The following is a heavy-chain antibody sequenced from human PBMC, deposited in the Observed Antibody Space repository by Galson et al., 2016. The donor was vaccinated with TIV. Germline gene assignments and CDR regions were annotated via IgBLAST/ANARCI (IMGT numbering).Heavy chain of an antibody. D-gene: IGHD3-10*01. CDR2: IIAIFGTT. CDR3: ARGTDYYGSGSYYYDAFDI. Sequence: SVKVSCKASGGIFNRYAISWVRQAPGQGLEWMGKIIAIFGTTNYAQKFQGRVTITADESTSTVYMELSSLRSEDTAVYYCARGTDYYGSGSYYYDAFDIWGQGTLVTVSS. V-gene: IGHV1-69*13. J-gene: IGHJ3*02. CDR1: GGIFNRYA.